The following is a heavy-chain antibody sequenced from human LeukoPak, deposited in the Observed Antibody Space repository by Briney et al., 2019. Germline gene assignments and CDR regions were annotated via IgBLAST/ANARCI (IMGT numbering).Heavy chain of an antibody. Sequence: GGSLRLSCAASGSTFRNYAISWVRQAPGKGLEWVSAASGSGGGTFYADSVRGRFTISRDNSKNTLYLQVNSLRAEDTAIYYCAKERSTGETYYFDYWGQGTLVTVSS. CDR1: GSTFRNYA. CDR3: AKERSTGETYYFDY. V-gene: IGHV3-23*01. D-gene: IGHD6-19*01. J-gene: IGHJ4*02. CDR2: ASGSGGGT.